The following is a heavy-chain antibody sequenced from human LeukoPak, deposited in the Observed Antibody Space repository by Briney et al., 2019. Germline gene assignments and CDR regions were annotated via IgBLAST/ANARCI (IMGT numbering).Heavy chain of an antibody. V-gene: IGHV3-23*01. CDR3: AKLRGFDY. J-gene: IGHJ4*02. D-gene: IGHD5-12*01. Sequence: GGSLRLSCAASGFAFNSYAMSWVRQAPGKGLEWVSAISGSGGTTYYADSVKGRFTISRDNSKNTLCLQMNSLRVEDTAVYYCAKLRGFDYWGQGTLVTVSS. CDR1: GFAFNSYA. CDR2: ISGSGGTT.